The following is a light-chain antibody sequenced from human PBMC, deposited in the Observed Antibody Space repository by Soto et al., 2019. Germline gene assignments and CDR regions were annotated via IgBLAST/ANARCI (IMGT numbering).Light chain of an antibody. CDR3: SSYAGITTYVL. CDR1: SSDVGGYNY. CDR2: EVN. V-gene: IGLV2-8*01. Sequence: QSALTQPPSASGSPGQSVAISCTGTSSDVGGYNYVSWYQQHPGKAPKLMIYEVNKRPSGVPDRFSGSKSGNTASLTVSGLQAEDEADYYCSSYAGITTYVLFGGGTKLTVL. J-gene: IGLJ2*01.